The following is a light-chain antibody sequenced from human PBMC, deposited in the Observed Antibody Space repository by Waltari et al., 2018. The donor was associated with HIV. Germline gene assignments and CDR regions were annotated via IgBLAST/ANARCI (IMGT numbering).Light chain of an antibody. CDR1: SSNIGSNY. J-gene: IGLJ2*01. CDR2: KNN. CDR3: ATWDDSLSVYVV. Sequence: QSVLTQPPSASGTPGQRVTISCSGSSSNIGSNYVYWYQQLPGTAPKLLIYKNNQRPSGVPDRCSGSKSCTSASLAISGLRSEDEADYYCATWDDSLSVYVVFGAGTKLTVL. V-gene: IGLV1-47*01.